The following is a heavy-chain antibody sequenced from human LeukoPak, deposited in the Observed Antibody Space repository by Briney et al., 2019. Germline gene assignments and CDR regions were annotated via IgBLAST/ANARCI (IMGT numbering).Heavy chain of an antibody. D-gene: IGHD3-3*02. CDR1: GYTFTIYG. J-gene: IGHJ4*02. V-gene: IGHV1-18*01. CDR2: ISAYNGNT. CDR3: ARELARSLFDY. Sequence: ASVRVSCKASGYTFTIYGISWVRQAPGQGVEWMGWISAYNGNTNYAQKLQGRVTMTTDTSTSTAYMELRSLRSDDTAVYYCARELARSLFDYWGQGTLVTVSS.